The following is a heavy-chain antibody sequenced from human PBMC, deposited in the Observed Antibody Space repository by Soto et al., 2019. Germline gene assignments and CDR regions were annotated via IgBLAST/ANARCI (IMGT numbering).Heavy chain of an antibody. V-gene: IGHV3-64D*08. CDR2: ISSNGGST. D-gene: IGHD3-3*01. CDR1: GFTFNSYA. CDR3: VKDRRFLEWLPPFY. Sequence: PGGSLRLSCSACGFTFNSYAMHWVRQAPGKGLEYVSAISSNGGSTYYADSVKGRFTISRDNSKNTLYLQMSSLRAEDTAVYYCVKDRRFLEWLPPFYWGQGTLVTVSS. J-gene: IGHJ4*02.